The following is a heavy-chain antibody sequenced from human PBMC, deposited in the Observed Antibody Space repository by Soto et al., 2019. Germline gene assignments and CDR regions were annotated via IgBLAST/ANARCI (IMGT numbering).Heavy chain of an antibody. CDR1: GYTFISYY. CDR2: INPSSGNT. V-gene: IGHV1-46*01. CDR3: ARDNKSPIPPFRGDY. J-gene: IGHJ4*02. D-gene: IGHD3-10*01. Sequence: ASVKVSCKASGYTFISYYMHWVRQAPGQGLEWMGMINPSSGNTMYAQKLQGRVTMTTDTSTSTAYMELRNLRSDDTAVYYCARDNKSPIPPFRGDYWGQGTLVTVS.